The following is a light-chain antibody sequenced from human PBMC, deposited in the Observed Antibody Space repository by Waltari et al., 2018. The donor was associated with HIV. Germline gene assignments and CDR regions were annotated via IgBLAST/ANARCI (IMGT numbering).Light chain of an antibody. CDR3: QQSYSIPLT. CDR2: GSF. J-gene: IGKJ3*01. CDR1: ENIGNN. Sequence: DIEMTQSPSSLSASVGDGVTITCRTSENIGNNLNWYQQKKGTAPIFMIYGSFTLQSGAPSRFSGSRFGKEFTHTISSLQPEDFATYDCQQSYSIPLTFGPGTKVDI. V-gene: IGKV1-39*01.